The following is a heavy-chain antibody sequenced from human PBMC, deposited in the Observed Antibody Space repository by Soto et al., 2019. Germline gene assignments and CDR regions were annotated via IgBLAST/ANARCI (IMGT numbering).Heavy chain of an antibody. CDR2: IYYSGSA. D-gene: IGHD6-13*01. Sequence: PSETLSRTCTISGGSISGFYWGWIRQRPGKGLEWIGNIYYSGSANYDPSLRSRVTISLNTSKNQFSLKLNSVTAADTAMYYCARLYPLDSGSWYLGFDYWGQGTLVTVSS. CDR1: GGSISGFY. J-gene: IGHJ4*02. CDR3: ARLYPLDSGSWYLGFDY. V-gene: IGHV4-59*08.